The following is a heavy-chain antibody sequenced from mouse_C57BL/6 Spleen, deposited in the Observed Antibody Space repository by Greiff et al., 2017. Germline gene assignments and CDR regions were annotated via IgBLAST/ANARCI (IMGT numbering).Heavy chain of an antibody. CDR2: IDPSDSET. J-gene: IGHJ2*01. D-gene: IGHD1-1*01. CDR3: ARETYYGSSSWYFDY. CDR1: GYTFTSYW. Sequence: QVQLQQPGAELVRPGSSVKLSCKASGYTFTSYWMHWVKQRPIQGLEWIGNIDPSDSETHYNQKFKDKATLTVDKSSSTAYMQLSSLTSEDSAVYYCARETYYGSSSWYFDYWGQGTTLTVSS. V-gene: IGHV1-52*01.